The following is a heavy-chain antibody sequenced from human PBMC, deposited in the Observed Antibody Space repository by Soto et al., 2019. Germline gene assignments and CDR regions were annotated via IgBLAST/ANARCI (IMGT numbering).Heavy chain of an antibody. CDR1: GGTFRNYA. D-gene: IGHD6-25*01. V-gene: IGHV1-69*13. CDR3: ATADKPSAVEYFQQ. Sequence: SSLKVSCKASGGTFRNYALTWVRQAPVQGLEWVVGLFPVIDTADYTQKLQGRVTISADESMSTVYLHLRSLRSEDSAVYYCATADKPSAVEYFQQWG. CDR2: LFPVIDTA. J-gene: IGHJ1*01.